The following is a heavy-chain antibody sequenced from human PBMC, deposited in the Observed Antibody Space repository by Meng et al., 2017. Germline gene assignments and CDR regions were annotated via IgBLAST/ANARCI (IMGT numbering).Heavy chain of an antibody. CDR2: IYYSGST. CDR1: GGSISSYY. D-gene: IGHD3-22*01. CDR3: ARSLITMIVVVPGNFDP. Sequence: GSLRLSCTVSGGSISSYYWSWIRQPPGKGLEWIGYIYYSGSTNYNPSLKSRVTISVDTSKNQFSLKLSSVTAADTAVYYCARSLITMIVVVPGNFDPWGQGTLVTVSS. V-gene: IGHV4-59*08. J-gene: IGHJ5*02.